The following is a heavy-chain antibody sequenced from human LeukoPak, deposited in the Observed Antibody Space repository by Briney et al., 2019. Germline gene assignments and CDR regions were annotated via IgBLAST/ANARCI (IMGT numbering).Heavy chain of an antibody. CDR2: ISTSSSYI. V-gene: IGHV3-21*01. CDR3: ARVWGSYRYTDY. J-gene: IGHJ4*02. D-gene: IGHD3-16*02. Sequence: GGSLRLSCAASGFTFSSYSMNWVRQAPGKGLEWVSSISTSSSYIYYADSVKGRFTISRDNAKNSLYLQMNSLRAEDTAVYYCARVWGSYRYTDYWGQGTLVTVSS. CDR1: GFTFSSYS.